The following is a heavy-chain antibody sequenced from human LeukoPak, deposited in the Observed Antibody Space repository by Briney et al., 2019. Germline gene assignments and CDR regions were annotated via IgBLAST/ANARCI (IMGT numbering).Heavy chain of an antibody. CDR3: ARGGPGWLDP. V-gene: IGHV4-59*01. J-gene: IGHJ5*02. D-gene: IGHD3/OR15-3a*01. CDR1: GDSISNSNW. CDR2: IYYSGST. Sequence: PSETLSLTCAVSGDSISNSNWWSWVRQPPGKGLELIGYIYYSGSTNYNPSLKSRVTVSVETSKNQFSLKLSSVTPADTAVYYCARGGPGWLDPWGQGTLVTVSS.